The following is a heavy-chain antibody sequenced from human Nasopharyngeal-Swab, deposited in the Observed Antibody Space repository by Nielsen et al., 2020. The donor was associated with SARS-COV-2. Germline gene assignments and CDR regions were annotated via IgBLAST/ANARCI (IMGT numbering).Heavy chain of an antibody. D-gene: IGHD2-2*01. CDR3: ARDNHCSSTSCYLWFSAHYYYMDV. J-gene: IGHJ6*03. V-gene: IGHV3-21*01. CDR2: ISSSSSYI. Sequence: WIRQPPGKGLEWVSSISSSSSYIYYADSVKGRFTISRDNAKNSLYLQMNSLRAEDTAVYYCARDNHCSSTSCYLWFSAHYYYMDVWGKGTTVTVSS.